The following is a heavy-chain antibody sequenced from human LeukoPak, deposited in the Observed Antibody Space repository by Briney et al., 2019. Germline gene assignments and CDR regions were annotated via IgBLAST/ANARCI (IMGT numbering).Heavy chain of an antibody. CDR2: IYYSGST. D-gene: IGHD2-2*01. CDR3: ARSGYCSSTSCYHAY. CDR1: GGSIKSYY. J-gene: IGHJ4*02. Sequence: SETLSLTCTVSGGSIKSYYWGWIRQPPGKGLEWIGSIYYSGSTYYNPSLKSRVTISVDTSKNQFSLKLSSVTAADTAVYYCARSGYCSSTSCYHAYWGQGTLVTVSS. V-gene: IGHV4-39*01.